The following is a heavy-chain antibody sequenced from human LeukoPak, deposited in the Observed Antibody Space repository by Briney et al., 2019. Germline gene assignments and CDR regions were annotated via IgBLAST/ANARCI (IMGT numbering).Heavy chain of an antibody. V-gene: IGHV5-51*01. CDR2: IYPGDSDT. CDR1: GYSFTSYW. D-gene: IGHD6-19*01. J-gene: IGHJ5*02. Sequence: GESLKISCRGSGYSFTSYWIGWVRQMPGKGLEWMGIIYPGDSDTRYSPSFQGQVTISADKSISTAYLQWSSLKASDTAMYYRARSIAVAGTTAFDPWGQGTLVTVSS. CDR3: ARSIAVAGTTAFDP.